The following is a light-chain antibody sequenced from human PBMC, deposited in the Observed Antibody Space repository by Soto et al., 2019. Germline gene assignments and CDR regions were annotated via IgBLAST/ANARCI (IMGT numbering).Light chain of an antibody. CDR1: QDIGDW. J-gene: IGKJ4*01. CDR3: QQGYSFPVT. Sequence: DIKMTQSPSTLSASVGDRFSITCRASQDIGDWLAWYQQKPGKAPKLLVYAASSLQSGVPSRFSGSGSGTDFTLTISSLQTEDFATYYCQQGYSFPVTFGGGTKVDIK. V-gene: IGKV1-12*01. CDR2: AAS.